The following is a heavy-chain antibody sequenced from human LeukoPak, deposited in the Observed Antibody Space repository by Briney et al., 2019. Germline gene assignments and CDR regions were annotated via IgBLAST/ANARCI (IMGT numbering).Heavy chain of an antibody. D-gene: IGHD2-8*01. V-gene: IGHV3-23*01. J-gene: IGHJ4*02. CDR1: GFAVSSNH. CDR3: AKDGQPSTRSYLCTNGICYEDY. Sequence: GGSLRLSCAASGFAVSSNHMNWVRQAPGKGLEWVSSISGSGGYTYYTDSVQGRFTISRDNSKNTLFLKMNSLRAEDTAVYYCAKDGQPSTRSYLCTNGICYEDYWGQGTLVTVSS. CDR2: ISGSGGYT.